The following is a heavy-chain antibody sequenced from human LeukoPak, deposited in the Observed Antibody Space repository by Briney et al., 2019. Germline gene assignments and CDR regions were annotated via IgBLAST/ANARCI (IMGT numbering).Heavy chain of an antibody. V-gene: IGHV4-30-4*01. CDR1: GGSISSGDYY. CDR3: ARSLYGDYGYFQH. Sequence: SQTLSLTCTVSGGSISSGDYYWSWIRQPPGKGLKWIGYIYYSGSTYYNPSLKSRVTISVDTSKNQFSLKLSSVTAADTAVYYCARSLYGDYGYFQHWGQGTLVTVSS. J-gene: IGHJ1*01. D-gene: IGHD4-17*01. CDR2: IYYSGST.